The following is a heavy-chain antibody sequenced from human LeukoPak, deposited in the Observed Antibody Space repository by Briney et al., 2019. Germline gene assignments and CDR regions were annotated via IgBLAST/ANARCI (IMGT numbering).Heavy chain of an antibody. J-gene: IGHJ4*02. CDR2: IYYSGST. D-gene: IGHD3-22*01. V-gene: IGHV4-31*03. CDR1: GGFISSGGYY. CDR3: ARVHAFGTPDSSGYYYYFDY. Sequence: SQTLSLTCTVSGGFISSGGYYWSWIRQHPGKGLEWIGYIYYSGSTYYNPSFKSRVTISVDTSKNQFSLKLSSVTAADTAVYYCARVHAFGTPDSSGYYYYFDYWGQGTLVTVSS.